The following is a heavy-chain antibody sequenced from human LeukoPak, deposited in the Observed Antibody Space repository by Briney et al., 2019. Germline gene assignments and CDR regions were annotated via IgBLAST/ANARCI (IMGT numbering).Heavy chain of an antibody. V-gene: IGHV3-48*03. J-gene: IGHJ4*02. D-gene: IGHD3-22*01. Sequence: GGSLRLSCTASGFDFGAYEMNWVRQAPGKGLEWVAYFAGSDTTTYYADSVKGRFIISRDNARNSLYLQMNSLRAEDTALYYCTTLGYHLDSWGQGTLVTVSS. CDR1: GFDFGAYE. CDR2: FAGSDTTT. CDR3: TTLGYHLDS.